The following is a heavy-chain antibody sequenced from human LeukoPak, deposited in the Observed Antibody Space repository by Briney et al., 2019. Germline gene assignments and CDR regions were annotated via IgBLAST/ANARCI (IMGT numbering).Heavy chain of an antibody. Sequence: GGSLRLSCAASGFTVSNYGMHWVRQAPGKGLEWVAFIRYDGSNKYYADSVKGRFTISRDNSKNTLYLQMNSLRAEDTAVYYCAKDSCLSTSCYSDYWGQGTLVTVSS. J-gene: IGHJ4*02. CDR3: AKDSCLSTSCYSDY. CDR2: IRYDGSNK. CDR1: GFTVSNYG. D-gene: IGHD2-2*02. V-gene: IGHV3-30*02.